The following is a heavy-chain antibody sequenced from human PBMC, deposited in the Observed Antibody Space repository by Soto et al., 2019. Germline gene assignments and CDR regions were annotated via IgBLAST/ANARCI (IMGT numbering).Heavy chain of an antibody. V-gene: IGHV3-7*05. D-gene: IGHD3-16*01. CDR3: ARLRFILTERDFDS. CDR1: GFTFTSYW. CDR2: IKQDGTSK. J-gene: IGHJ4*02. Sequence: EVQLVESGGGLVQPGGSLRLSCEASGFTFTSYWMSWVRQAPGKGLGWVANIKQDGTSKYYADSVKGRFTVSRDNAKSSVHLQMDSLRDDDTAVYRCARLRFILTERDFDSWGQGTLVTVSS.